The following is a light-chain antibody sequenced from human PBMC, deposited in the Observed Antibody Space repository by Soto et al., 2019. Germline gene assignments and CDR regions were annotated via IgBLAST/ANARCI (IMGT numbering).Light chain of an antibody. J-gene: IGKJ5*01. CDR3: QQAKSFPIT. CDR1: QDIGNW. Sequence: DIQMTQSPSTLSGSVGDRVTITCRASQDIGNWMTWYQQKPGKAPKLLIYSASTLVRGVPSRFSGSGSGTEFTLTISGLQPEDSLTYYCQQAKSFPITFGQGTRLEIK. V-gene: IGKV1-12*01. CDR2: SAS.